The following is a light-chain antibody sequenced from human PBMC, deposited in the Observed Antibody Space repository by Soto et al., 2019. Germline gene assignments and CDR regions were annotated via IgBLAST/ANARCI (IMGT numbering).Light chain of an antibody. V-gene: IGKV3D-7*01. J-gene: IGKJ2*01. Sequence: PGERVTLSCRASQSVSSSYLTWYQQKPGQAPRLLIYGESTRATSIPARFSGSGSGTDFTLTISSLQPEDFAVYYCQQDYNLPHTFGQGTKLEIK. CDR3: QQDYNLPHT. CDR1: QSVSSSY. CDR2: GES.